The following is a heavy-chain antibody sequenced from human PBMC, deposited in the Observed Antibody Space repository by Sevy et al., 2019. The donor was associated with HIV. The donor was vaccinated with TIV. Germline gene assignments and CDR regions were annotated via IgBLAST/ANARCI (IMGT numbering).Heavy chain of an antibody. CDR3: ANFVSPSNKGGY. J-gene: IGHJ4*02. V-gene: IGHV3-23*01. D-gene: IGHD3-16*01. CDR1: GFIFSSNA. Sequence: GGSLRLSCAASGFIFSSNAMSWVRQAPGKGLEWVSSISGSGDSTDYADSVRGRFTISRDNSKNTVYLQMISLRAEDTAVYYCANFVSPSNKGGYWGQGTLVTVSS. CDR2: ISGSGDST.